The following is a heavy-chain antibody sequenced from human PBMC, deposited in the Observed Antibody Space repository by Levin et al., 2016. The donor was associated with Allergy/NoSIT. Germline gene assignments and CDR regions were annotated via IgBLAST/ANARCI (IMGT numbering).Heavy chain of an antibody. CDR3: AEGVVVPAAKMYYYYGMDV. CDR2: IIPIFGTA. CDR1: GGTFSSYA. Sequence: SVKVSCKASGGTFSSYAISWVRQAPGQGLEWMGGIIPIFGTANYAQKFQGRVTITADESTSTAYMELSSLRSEDTAVYYCAEGVVVPAAKMYYYYGMDVWGQGTTVTVSS. D-gene: IGHD2-2*01. J-gene: IGHJ6*02. V-gene: IGHV1-69*13.